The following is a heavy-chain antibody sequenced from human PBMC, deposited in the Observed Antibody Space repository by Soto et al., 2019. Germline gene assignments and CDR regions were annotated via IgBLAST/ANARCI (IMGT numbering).Heavy chain of an antibody. J-gene: IGHJ4*02. D-gene: IGHD3-22*01. V-gene: IGHV1-46*01. CDR1: GYTFTSYY. CDR3: ASDGNEATMIVV. CDR2: INPSGGST. Sequence: QVQLVQYGAEVKKPGASVKVSCKASGYTFTSYYMHWVRQAPGQGLEWMGIINPSGGSTSYAQKFQGRVTMTRDTSTSTVYMELSSLRSEDTAVYYCASDGNEATMIVVWGQGTLVTVSS.